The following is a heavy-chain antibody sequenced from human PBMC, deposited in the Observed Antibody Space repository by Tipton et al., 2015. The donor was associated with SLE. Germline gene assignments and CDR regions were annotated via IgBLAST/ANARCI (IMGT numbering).Heavy chain of an antibody. Sequence: TLSLTCTVSGGSISSYYWSWIRQPAGKGLEWIGRIYTSGSTNYNPSLKSRVTMSVETSKNQFSLKLSSVTAADTAVYYCSTYYYDSSGYRYAFDIWGQGTMVTVSS. J-gene: IGHJ3*02. CDR2: IYTSGST. D-gene: IGHD3-22*01. CDR3: STYYYDSSGYRYAFDI. V-gene: IGHV4-4*07. CDR1: GGSISSYY.